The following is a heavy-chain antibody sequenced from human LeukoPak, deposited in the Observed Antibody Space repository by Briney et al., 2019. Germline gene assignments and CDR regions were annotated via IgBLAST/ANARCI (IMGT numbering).Heavy chain of an antibody. V-gene: IGHV3-7*03. CDR1: GFTFRNDW. D-gene: IGHD6-13*01. CDR2: VKQDGSEK. CDR3: SRVGPGRAEAFDY. Sequence: QPGGSLRLSCAASGFTFRNDWMSWVRQAPGKGLEWVANVKQDGSEKDYVDSVKGRFTISRDNAKNLLYLQMNSLRTEDTAVYYCSRVGPGRAEAFDYWGQGTLVTVSS. J-gene: IGHJ4*02.